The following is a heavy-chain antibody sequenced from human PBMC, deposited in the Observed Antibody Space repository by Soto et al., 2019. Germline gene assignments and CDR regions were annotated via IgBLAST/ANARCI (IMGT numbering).Heavy chain of an antibody. D-gene: IGHD4-17*01. CDR1: GIIFSRYW. CDR3: AVHGDYDAFDI. J-gene: IGHJ3*02. Sequence: EVQVVESGGGLVQPGGSLRLSCSASGIIFSRYWTHWVRQAPGKGLVWVSRISPDGSRTSYADSVKGRFTISRDNAKNTRSLHVNSLRVDDTAVYYCAVHGDYDAFDIWGKGTMVTVSS. V-gene: IGHV3-74*01. CDR2: ISPDGSRT.